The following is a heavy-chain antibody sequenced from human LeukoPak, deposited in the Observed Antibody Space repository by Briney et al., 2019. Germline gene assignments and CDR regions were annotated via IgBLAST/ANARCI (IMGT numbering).Heavy chain of an antibody. CDR1: GGSISSYH. CDR2: IYTSGST. J-gene: IGHJ5*02. D-gene: IGHD2-2*01. CDR3: ARTPRDCSSTSCYFWFDP. V-gene: IGHV4-4*07. Sequence: PSETLSLTCTVSGGSISSYHWSWIRQPAGKGLEWIGRIYTSGSTNYNPSLKSRVTMSVDTSKNQFSLKLSSVTAADTAVYYCARTPRDCSSTSCYFWFDPWGQGTLVTVSS.